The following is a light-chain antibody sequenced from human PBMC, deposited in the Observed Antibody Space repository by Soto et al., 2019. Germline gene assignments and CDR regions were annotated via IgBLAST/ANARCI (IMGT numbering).Light chain of an antibody. CDR1: QSISIW. Sequence: IPMTQSPSTLSTSIGDIVTITCRASQSISIWLAWYQQKPGKAPNLLIFKASRVESGVPSRFSGSGAGTDFTLTISSLQPDDSATYYCQHYNSYSEAFGQGSKVDIK. V-gene: IGKV1-5*03. CDR3: QHYNSYSEA. J-gene: IGKJ1*01. CDR2: KAS.